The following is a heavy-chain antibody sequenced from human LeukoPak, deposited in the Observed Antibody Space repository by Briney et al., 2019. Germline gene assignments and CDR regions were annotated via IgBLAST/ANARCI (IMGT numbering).Heavy chain of an antibody. V-gene: IGHV3-23*05. D-gene: IGHD5-18*01. CDR3: MAAAGYNYGQC. Sequence: GGSLRLSCAASGFTFTTYAMNWARQAPGEGLEWVSALYIGGNTYYVDSVRGRFTISRDNSKNTLYLQMNSLRAEDTAIYYCMAAAGYNYGQCWGQGTLVTVSS. J-gene: IGHJ4*02. CDR2: LYIGGNT. CDR1: GFTFTTYA.